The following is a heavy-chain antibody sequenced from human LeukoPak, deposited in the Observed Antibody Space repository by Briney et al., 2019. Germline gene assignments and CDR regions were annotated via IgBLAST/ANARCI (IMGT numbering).Heavy chain of an antibody. Sequence: SETLSLTCTVSGGSISSSSYYWSWIRQPPGKGLEWIGYIYYSGSTNYNPSLKSRVTISVDTSKNQFSLKLSSVTAADTAVYYCARAPAGYSGYDQHIDYWGQGTLVTVSS. CDR1: GGSISSSSYY. J-gene: IGHJ4*02. CDR3: ARAPAGYSGYDQHIDY. V-gene: IGHV4-61*01. CDR2: IYYSGST. D-gene: IGHD5-12*01.